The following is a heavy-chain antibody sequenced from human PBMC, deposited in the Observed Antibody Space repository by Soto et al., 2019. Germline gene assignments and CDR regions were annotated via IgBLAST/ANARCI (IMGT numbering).Heavy chain of an antibody. CDR2: ISAYNGNT. Sequence: ASVKVSCKASGYTFTSYGISWVRQAPGQGLEWMGWISAYNGNTNYAQKLQGRVTMTTDTSTSTAYMELRSLRSDDTAVYYCARDSAVTSPDGGVIFSDYWGQGTLVTVSS. CDR1: GYTFTSYG. V-gene: IGHV1-18*01. D-gene: IGHD3-16*01. CDR3: ARDSAVTSPDGGVIFSDY. J-gene: IGHJ4*02.